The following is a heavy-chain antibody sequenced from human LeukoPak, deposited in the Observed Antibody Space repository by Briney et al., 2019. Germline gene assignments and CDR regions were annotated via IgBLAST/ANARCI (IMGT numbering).Heavy chain of an antibody. CDR2: ISAYNGDI. J-gene: IGHJ4*02. V-gene: IGHV1-18*01. D-gene: IGHD3-10*01. CDR1: GYTCTDFG. CDR3: TRDLETYKSYGSIFFDY. Sequence: ASVKVSCKASGYTCTDFGISWVRQAPGQGPEWMGWISAYNGDIIYGQKFQGRVTMTTDTSTSTAYMELRSLRSDDTAVYYCTRDLETYKSYGSIFFDYWGQGALVTVSS.